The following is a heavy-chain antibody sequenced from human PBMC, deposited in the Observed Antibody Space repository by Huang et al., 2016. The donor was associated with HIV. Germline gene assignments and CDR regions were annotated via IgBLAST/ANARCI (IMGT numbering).Heavy chain of an antibody. CDR3: ARQRTTYYYDSSGYRGEFDQ. J-gene: IGHJ4*02. CDR2: INPNSGGT. D-gene: IGHD3-22*01. CDR1: GYTFTDYY. V-gene: IGHV1-2*02. Sequence: QVHLVQSGAEVKQPGASVKVSCKASGYTFTDYYIHWLRTAPGQGLGWVGGINPNSGGTSDEQKLQGSVSMTTETSRSTAYMDMIRLESDDTAVYHCARQRTTYYYDSSGYRGEFDQWGQGTLVTVSS.